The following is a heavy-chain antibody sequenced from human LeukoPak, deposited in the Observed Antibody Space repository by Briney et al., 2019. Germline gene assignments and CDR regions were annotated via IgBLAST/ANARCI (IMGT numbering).Heavy chain of an antibody. Sequence: GGSLRLSCTASRFTFSSYWMSWVRQAPGKGLEWVANIKQDGSVKYYVDSVKGRFTISRDNAKNSLYLQMNSLRAEDTAVYYCARKDGDYGYYYYYGMDVWGKGTTVTVSS. CDR3: ARKDGDYGYYYYYGMDV. D-gene: IGHD4-17*01. CDR1: RFTFSSYW. J-gene: IGHJ6*04. V-gene: IGHV3-7*03. CDR2: IKQDGSVK.